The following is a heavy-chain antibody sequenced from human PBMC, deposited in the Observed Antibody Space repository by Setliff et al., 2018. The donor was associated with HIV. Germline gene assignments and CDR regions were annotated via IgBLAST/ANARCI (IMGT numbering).Heavy chain of an antibody. CDR2: IYYSGIT. D-gene: IGHD2-21*02. Sequence: PLGSLRLSCVGSGFTFNGYAMNWDRQAPGKGLEWIGYIYYSGITTYNPSLKSRVTISIDTSKNQFSLRLSSVTAADTAVYYCARGVPLLPPHYWGQGTLVT. J-gene: IGHJ4*02. CDR3: ARGVPLLPPHY. CDR1: GFTFNGYA. V-gene: IGHV4-59*12.